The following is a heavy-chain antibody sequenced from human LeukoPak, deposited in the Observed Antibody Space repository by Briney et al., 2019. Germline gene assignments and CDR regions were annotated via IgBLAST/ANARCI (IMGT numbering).Heavy chain of an antibody. D-gene: IGHD3-3*01. CDR1: RCIFTSYA. J-gene: IGHJ6*02. CDR2: INAGNGKT. Sequence: ASVKASCKASRCIFTSYAMHWVRQAPGQRLEWMGGINAGNGKTKNSQKFHGRVTITRDTYASTAYMELSSLRSEDRAVYYCARGECCYYGMDVGGEGTTLTVP. V-gene: IGHV1-3*01. CDR3: ARGECCYYGMDV.